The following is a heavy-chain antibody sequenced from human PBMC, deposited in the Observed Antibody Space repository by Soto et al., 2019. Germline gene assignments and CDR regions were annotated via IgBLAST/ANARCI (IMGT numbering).Heavy chain of an antibody. CDR2: ISGSGGST. CDR3: ASDTISICGVVNISDAFDI. V-gene: IGHV3-23*01. D-gene: IGHD3-3*01. J-gene: IGHJ3*02. CDR1: GFTFSSYA. Sequence: PGGSLRLSCAASGFTFSSYAMSWVRQAPGKGLEWVSAISGSGGSTYYADSVKGRFTISRDNSKNTLYLQMNSLRAEDTAVYYCASDTISICGVVNISDAFDIWGQGTMVTVSS.